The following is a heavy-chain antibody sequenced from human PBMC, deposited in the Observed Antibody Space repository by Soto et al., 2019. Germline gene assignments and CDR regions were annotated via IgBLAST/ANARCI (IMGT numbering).Heavy chain of an antibody. CDR2: IYYSGST. D-gene: IGHD3-10*01. Sequence: QVQLQESGPGLVKPSETLSLTCTVSGGSISSYYWSWIRQPPGKGLEWIGYIYYSGSTNYNPSLKSRVTISVDTSKNQVSLKLSTVTAADTAVYYCARRYGVAFDIWGQGTMVTVSS. J-gene: IGHJ3*02. CDR1: GGSISSYY. V-gene: IGHV4-59*08. CDR3: ARRYGVAFDI.